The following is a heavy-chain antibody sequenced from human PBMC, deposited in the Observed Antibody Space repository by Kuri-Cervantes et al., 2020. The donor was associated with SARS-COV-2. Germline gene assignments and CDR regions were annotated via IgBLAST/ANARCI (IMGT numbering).Heavy chain of an antibody. V-gene: IGHV1-69*13. CDR3: ARVEEYGDSYYYYYGMDV. J-gene: IGHJ6*02. CDR1: GGTFSSYA. Sequence: SVKVSCKASGGTFSSYAISWVRQAPGQGLERMGGIIPIFGTANYAQKFQGRVTITADESTSTAYMELSSLRSEDTAVYYCARVEEYGDSYYYYYGMDVWGQGTTVTVSS. D-gene: IGHD4-17*01. CDR2: IIPIFGTA.